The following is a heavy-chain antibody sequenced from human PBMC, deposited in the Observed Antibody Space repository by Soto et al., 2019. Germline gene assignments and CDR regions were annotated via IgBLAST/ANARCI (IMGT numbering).Heavy chain of an antibody. D-gene: IGHD3-22*01. Sequence: GGSLRLSCAASGFTFSSSAMSWVRQAPGKGLEWVSAISGSGGSTYYADSVKGRFTISRDNSKNTLYLQMNSLRAEDTAVYYCAKHNYYDSSGYEAFDIWGQGTMVTVSS. CDR1: GFTFSSSA. V-gene: IGHV3-23*01. J-gene: IGHJ3*02. CDR3: AKHNYYDSSGYEAFDI. CDR2: ISGSGGST.